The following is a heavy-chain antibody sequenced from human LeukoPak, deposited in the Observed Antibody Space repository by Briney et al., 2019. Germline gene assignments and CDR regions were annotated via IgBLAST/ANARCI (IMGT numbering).Heavy chain of an antibody. CDR3: ARDIGRWLQFHYFDY. D-gene: IGHD5-24*01. Sequence: ASVKVSCKASGYTFTSYYMHWVRQAPGQGLEWMGIINPSGGSTSYAQKFQGRVTMTRDTSTSTVYMELSSLRPEDTAVYYCARDIGRWLQFHYFDYWGQGTLVTVSS. V-gene: IGHV1-46*01. CDR2: INPSGGST. CDR1: GYTFTSYY. J-gene: IGHJ4*02.